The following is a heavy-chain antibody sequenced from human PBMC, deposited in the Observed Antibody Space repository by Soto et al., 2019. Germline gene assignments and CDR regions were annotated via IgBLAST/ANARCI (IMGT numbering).Heavy chain of an antibody. D-gene: IGHD3-3*01. CDR2: IDSYGSAT. CDR1: GFTFSRYW. J-gene: IGHJ4*02. Sequence: GGSLRLSCAASGFTFSRYWMHWVRQAPGRGLVWVSRIDSYGSATSQVDSVEGRFTISRDNAKNTLYLQMNSLRAEDTAVYYCARGWVEGLSRQPPTDYWGQGTLVTVSS. V-gene: IGHV3-74*01. CDR3: ARGWVEGLSRQPPTDY.